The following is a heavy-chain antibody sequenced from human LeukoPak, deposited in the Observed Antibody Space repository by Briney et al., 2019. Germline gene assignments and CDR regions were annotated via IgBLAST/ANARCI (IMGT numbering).Heavy chain of an antibody. D-gene: IGHD6-19*01. J-gene: IGHJ6*02. V-gene: IGHV3-11*01. CDR1: GFTFSDYY. CDR2: ISSSGSTI. Sequence: PGGSLRLSCAASGFTFSDYYMSWIRQAPGKGLEWVSYISSSGSTIYYADSVKGRLTISRDNAKNSLHLQMNSLRAEDTAVYYCARDSIAVAGTDYYYGMDVWGQGTTVTVSS. CDR3: ARDSIAVAGTDYYYGMDV.